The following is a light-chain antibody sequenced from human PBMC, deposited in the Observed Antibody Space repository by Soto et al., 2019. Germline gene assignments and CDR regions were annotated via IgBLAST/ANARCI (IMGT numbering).Light chain of an antibody. CDR3: CSYAGSYTDV. Sequence: QSALTQPRSVSGSPGQSVTISCTGTSSDVGGYNYVSWYQQHPGKPPKLMNYDVSKRPSGVPDRFSGSKSGNTASLTISGLHDEDEADYYCCSYAGSYTDVFGTGTKVTVL. J-gene: IGLJ1*01. CDR2: DVS. V-gene: IGLV2-11*01. CDR1: SSDVGGYNY.